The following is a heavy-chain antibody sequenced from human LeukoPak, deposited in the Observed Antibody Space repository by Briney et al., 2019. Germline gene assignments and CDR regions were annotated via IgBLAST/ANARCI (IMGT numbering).Heavy chain of an antibody. CDR1: GYSISSGYY. CDR3: ARDLGPNSSGYYYTHNWFDP. Sequence: SETLSLTCAVSGYSISSGYYWGWIRQPPGKGLEWIGSIYHSGSTYYNPSLKSRVTISVDTSKNQFSLKLSSVTAANTAVYYCARDLGPNSSGYYYTHNWFDPWGQGTLVTVSS. D-gene: IGHD3-22*01. J-gene: IGHJ5*02. V-gene: IGHV4-38-2*02. CDR2: IYHSGST.